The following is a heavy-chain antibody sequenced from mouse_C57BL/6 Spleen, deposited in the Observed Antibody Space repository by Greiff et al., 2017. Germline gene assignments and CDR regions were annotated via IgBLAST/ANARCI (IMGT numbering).Heavy chain of an antibody. D-gene: IGHD2-1*01. J-gene: IGHJ2*01. CDR1: GYAFSSYW. Sequence: QVQLQQSGAELVKPGASVKISCKASGYAFSSYWMNWVKQRPGKGLEWIGQIYPGDGDTNYNGQFKGKATLTADKSSSTAYMQLSSLTSEDSAVYFGARSVYYGNFSDYWGQGTTLTGSS. V-gene: IGHV1-80*01. CDR2: IYPGDGDT. CDR3: ARSVYYGNFSDY.